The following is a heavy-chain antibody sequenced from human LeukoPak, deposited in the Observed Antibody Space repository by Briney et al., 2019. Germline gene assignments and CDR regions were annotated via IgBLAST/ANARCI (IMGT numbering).Heavy chain of an antibody. D-gene: IGHD2-21*02. CDR3: ARDFVVVTATHYYYYYYGMDV. Sequence: PGGSLRLSCAASGFTFSSYAMHWVRQAPGKGLEWVAVISYDGSNKYYADSVKGRFTISRDNSKNTLYLQMNSLRAEDTAVYYCARDFVVVTATHYYYYYYGMDVWGQGTTVTVSS. V-gene: IGHV3-30-3*01. CDR1: GFTFSSYA. J-gene: IGHJ6*02. CDR2: ISYDGSNK.